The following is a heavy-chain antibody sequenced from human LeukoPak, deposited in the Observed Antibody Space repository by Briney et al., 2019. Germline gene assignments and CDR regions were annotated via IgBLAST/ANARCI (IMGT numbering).Heavy chain of an antibody. CDR1: GFTYDDYG. D-gene: IGHD3-22*01. V-gene: IGHV3-20*04. J-gene: IGHJ4*02. CDR2: INWNGGST. Sequence: GGSLRLSCAASGFTYDDYGMSWVRKAPGKGLEWVSGINWNGGSTGYADSVKGRFTISRDNAKKSLYLQMNSLRVEDTAFYYCAAALDSSSYFYWGFDYWGQGTLVTVSS. CDR3: AAALDSSSYFYWGFDY.